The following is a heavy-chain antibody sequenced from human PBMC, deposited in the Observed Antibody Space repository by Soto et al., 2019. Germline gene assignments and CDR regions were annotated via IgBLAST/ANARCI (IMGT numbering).Heavy chain of an antibody. Sequence: VQLVQSGAEVKKPGGSLRLSCEASGFIFRNYAMSWVRQAPGKGLEWVSSISGSGVGTYYADSVQGRFTISRDNSTNTLFLQLSSLRAEDTALYYCAKDVDTVGLSDGSGYFDLWGQGALVTVSS. D-gene: IGHD3-22*01. CDR2: ISGSGVGT. CDR3: AKDVDTVGLSDGSGYFDL. CDR1: GFIFRNYA. J-gene: IGHJ4*02. V-gene: IGHV3-23*04.